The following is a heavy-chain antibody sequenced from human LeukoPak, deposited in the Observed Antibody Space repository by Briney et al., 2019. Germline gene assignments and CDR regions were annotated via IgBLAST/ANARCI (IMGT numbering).Heavy chain of an antibody. CDR1: GGSMNSYY. D-gene: IGHD3-22*01. CDR3: ARRPYYYDSSGYPHAFDI. J-gene: IGHJ3*02. Sequence: PSETLSLTCTVSGGSMNSYYWSWLRQAPGKRLEWIGDIYYSGSTNYKPSLKSRVTILVDTSKNQFSLKLSSVTAADTAVYYCARRPYYYDSSGYPHAFDIWGQGTMVTVSS. CDR2: IYYSGST. V-gene: IGHV4-59*08.